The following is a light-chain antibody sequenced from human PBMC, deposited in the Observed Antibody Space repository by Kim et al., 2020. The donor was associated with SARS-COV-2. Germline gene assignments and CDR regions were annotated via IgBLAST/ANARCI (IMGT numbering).Light chain of an antibody. V-gene: IGKV1-39*01. Sequence: GDRVTITFRASQSISSSLNWYQQKPGKAPKLLIYAASNLQSGVPSRFSGSGSGSDFTLTISSLQPEDFATYHCQQFYSTPYTFGQGTKLEI. CDR3: QQFYSTPYT. CDR1: QSISSS. J-gene: IGKJ2*01. CDR2: AAS.